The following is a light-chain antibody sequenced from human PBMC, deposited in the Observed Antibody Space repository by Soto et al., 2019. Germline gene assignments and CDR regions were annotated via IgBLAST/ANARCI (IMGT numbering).Light chain of an antibody. CDR1: QSISTW. Sequence: DIQMTQSPSTLSASVGDRVTITRRAGQSISTWLAWYQQKPGKAPKLLIYDASSLQSGVPSRFSGHGSGTDFTLTISSLQPDDFATYYCQQYNSYTTFGQGTKLEIK. V-gene: IGKV1-5*01. J-gene: IGKJ2*01. CDR2: DAS. CDR3: QQYNSYTT.